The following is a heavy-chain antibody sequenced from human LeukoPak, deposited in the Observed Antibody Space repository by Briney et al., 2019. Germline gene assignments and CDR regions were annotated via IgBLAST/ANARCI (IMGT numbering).Heavy chain of an antibody. CDR1: GFTFRNHA. V-gene: IGHV3-30*02. CDR3: AKGFGYYFDY. CDR2: IRYDGSNK. D-gene: IGHD3-10*01. J-gene: IGHJ4*02. Sequence: GGSLRLSCAAAGFTFRNHAMSWVRQAPGKGLEWVAFIRYDGSNKYYADSVKGRFTISRDNSKNTLYLQMNSLRAEDTAVYYCAKGFGYYFDYWGQGTLVTVSS.